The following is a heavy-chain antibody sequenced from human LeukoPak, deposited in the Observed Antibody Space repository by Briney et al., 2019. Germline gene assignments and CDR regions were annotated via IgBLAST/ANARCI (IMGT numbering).Heavy chain of an antibody. CDR3: ATTLRFLEWLPAYFDY. Sequence: PGGSLRLSCAASGFTFSSYWMSWVRQAPGKGLEWVANIKQDGSEKYYVDSVKGRFTISRDNAKNSLYLQMNSLRAEDTAVYYCATTLRFLEWLPAYFDYWGQGTLVTVSS. CDR2: IKQDGSEK. V-gene: IGHV3-7*01. CDR1: GFTFSSYW. J-gene: IGHJ4*02. D-gene: IGHD3-3*01.